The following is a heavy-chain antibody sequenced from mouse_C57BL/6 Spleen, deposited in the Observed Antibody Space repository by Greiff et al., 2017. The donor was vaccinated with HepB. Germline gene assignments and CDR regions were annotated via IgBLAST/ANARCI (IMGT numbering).Heavy chain of an antibody. J-gene: IGHJ1*03. V-gene: IGHV1-20*01. CDR2: INPYNGDT. Sequence: EVQLQQSGPELVKPGDSVKISCKASGYSFTGYFMNWVMQSHGKSLEWIGRINPYNGDTFYNQKFKGKATLTVDKSYSTAHMELRSLTSEDSAVYYCARRNSDWYFDVWGTGTTVTVSS. D-gene: IGHD5-2*01. CDR3: ARRNSDWYFDV. CDR1: GYSFTGYF.